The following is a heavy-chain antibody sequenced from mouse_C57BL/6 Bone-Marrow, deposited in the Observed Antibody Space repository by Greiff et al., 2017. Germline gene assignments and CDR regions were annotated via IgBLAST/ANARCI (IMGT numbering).Heavy chain of an antibody. Sequence: EVQVVESGGGLVKPGGSLKLSCAASGFTFSSYAMSWVRQTPEKRLEWVATISDGGSYTYYPDYVKGRFTISRDNAKNNLYLQMSHLKSEDTAMYYCARWRDYDGRFAYWGQGTLVTVSA. V-gene: IGHV5-4*01. CDR3: ARWRDYDGRFAY. J-gene: IGHJ3*01. D-gene: IGHD2-4*01. CDR2: ISDGGSYT. CDR1: GFTFSSYA.